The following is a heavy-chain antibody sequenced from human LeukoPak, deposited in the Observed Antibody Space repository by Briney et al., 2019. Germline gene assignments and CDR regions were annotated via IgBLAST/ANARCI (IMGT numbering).Heavy chain of an antibody. D-gene: IGHD2-2*02. CDR3: ASSKLLYSWFDP. CDR1: GFTFSSYA. V-gene: IGHV3-30-3*01. CDR2: ISYDGSNK. J-gene: IGHJ5*02. Sequence: PGGSLRLSCAASGFTFSSYAMHWVRQAPGKGLEWVAVISYDGSNKYYADSVKGRFTISRDNSKNTLYLQMNSLRAEDTAVYYCASSKLLYSWFDPWGQGTLVTVPS.